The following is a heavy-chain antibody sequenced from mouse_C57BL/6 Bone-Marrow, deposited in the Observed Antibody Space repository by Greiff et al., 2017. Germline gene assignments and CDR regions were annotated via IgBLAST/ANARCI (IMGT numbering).Heavy chain of an antibody. J-gene: IGHJ1*03. CDR1: GYTFTSYW. D-gene: IGHD1-1*02. CDR3: AIYYYAVISLDV. Sequence: VQLQQPGAELVKPGASVKMSCKASGYTFTSYWITWVKQRPGQGLEWIGDIYPGSGSTNYNEKFKSKATLTVDTSSSTPYMQLSSLTSEDSAVSYGAIYYYAVISLDVWGTERTVTVSS. CDR2: IYPGSGST. V-gene: IGHV1-55*01.